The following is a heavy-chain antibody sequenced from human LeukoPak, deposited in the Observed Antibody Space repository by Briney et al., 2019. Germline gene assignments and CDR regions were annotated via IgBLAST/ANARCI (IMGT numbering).Heavy chain of an antibody. D-gene: IGHD6-19*01. CDR2: ITPIFGTA. J-gene: IGHJ6*02. Sequence: SVKVSCKASGYTFTSYDINWVRQAPGQGLEWMGGITPIFGTANYAQKFQGRVTITTDESTSTAYMELSSLRSEDTAVYYCARAVTGSRNNMDVWGQGTTVTVSS. CDR3: ARAVTGSRNNMDV. CDR1: GYTFTSYD. V-gene: IGHV1-69*05.